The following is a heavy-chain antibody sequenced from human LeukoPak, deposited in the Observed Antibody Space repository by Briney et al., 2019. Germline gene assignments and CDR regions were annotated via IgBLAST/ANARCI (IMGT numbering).Heavy chain of an antibody. CDR3: ARGRCSGGSCYRHYYYYMDV. Sequence: PGGSLRLSCAASGFTFDDYGMSWVRQAPGKGLEWVSGINWNGGSTGYADSVKGRFTISRDNAKNSLYLQMNSLRAEDTALYYCARGRCSGGSCYRHYYYYMDVWGKGTTVTISS. J-gene: IGHJ6*03. D-gene: IGHD2-15*01. CDR2: INWNGGST. V-gene: IGHV3-20*04. CDR1: GFTFDDYG.